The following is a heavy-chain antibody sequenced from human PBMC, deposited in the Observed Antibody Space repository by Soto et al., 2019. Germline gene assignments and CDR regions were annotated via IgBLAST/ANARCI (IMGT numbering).Heavy chain of an antibody. CDR1: GFTFSIYA. CDR2: ISYAGSNK. J-gene: IGHJ2*01. D-gene: IGHD3-10*01. Sequence: GGSLRLSCAASGFTFSIYAIPWDREATGREVEWVAVISYAGSNKYYADSVKGRFTICRDNSRNTVYLQMNSLRAEDMGVYYCARDLAGDYGSGSYWPVRGR. V-gene: IGHV3-30-3*01. CDR3: ARDLAGDYGSGSYWPV.